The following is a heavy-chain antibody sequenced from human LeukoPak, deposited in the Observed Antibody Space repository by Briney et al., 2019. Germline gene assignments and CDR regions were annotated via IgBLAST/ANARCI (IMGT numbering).Heavy chain of an antibody. Sequence: GMSLRLSCAASGFPFSSYGMHWVRQAPGKGLEWVAAISNDGNNKFYADSVKGRFTISRDNPKNTMNLQMNSLRAEDTAVYYCARAKPKNMVRGLIMRRESRYYFDYWGQGTLVTVSS. D-gene: IGHD3-10*01. CDR2: ISNDGNNK. J-gene: IGHJ4*02. V-gene: IGHV3-30*03. CDR3: ARAKPKNMVRGLIMRRESRYYFDY. CDR1: GFPFSSYG.